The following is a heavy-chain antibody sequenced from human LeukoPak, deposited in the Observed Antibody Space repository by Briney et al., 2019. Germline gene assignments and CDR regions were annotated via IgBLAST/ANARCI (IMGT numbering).Heavy chain of an antibody. V-gene: IGHV4-39*02. CDR1: GGSISSTTYY. CDR3: ARDSSGYYYAY. CDR2: IYYSGNT. D-gene: IGHD3-22*01. Sequence: KPSETLSLTCIVSGGSISSTTYYWGWIRQPPGKRLEWIGSIYYSGNTYYNPSLKSRVTISIDTSKNQFSLNLNSVTAADTAVYYCARDSSGYYYAYWGQGTLVTVSS. J-gene: IGHJ4*02.